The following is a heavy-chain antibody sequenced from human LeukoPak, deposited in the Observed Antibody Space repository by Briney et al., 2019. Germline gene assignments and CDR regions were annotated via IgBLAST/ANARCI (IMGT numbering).Heavy chain of an antibody. D-gene: IGHD1-26*01. V-gene: IGHV3-9*01. CDR1: GFTFDDYA. Sequence: GGSLRPSCAASGFTFDDYAMHWVRPAPGKSLEWVSGISWNSGSIDYADSVKGRFTISRDNAKNSLYLQMNSLRPEDTAFYYCAKGTGRYWTFFDYWGQGTLVTVSS. CDR3: AKGTGRYWTFFDY. CDR2: ISWNSGSI. J-gene: IGHJ4*02.